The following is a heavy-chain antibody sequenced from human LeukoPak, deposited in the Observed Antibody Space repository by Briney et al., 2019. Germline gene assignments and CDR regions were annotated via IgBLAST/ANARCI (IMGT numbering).Heavy chain of an antibody. Sequence: GGSLRVSCAASGLTFRNYAMTWVRQAPGKGLEWVSTISGNGGETFYADSVKGRLTISRDNSKNTLALQMNSLRAEDTAVYYCAKGGHYSFFDFWGQGTLVTVSS. CDR2: ISGNGGET. V-gene: IGHV3-23*01. D-gene: IGHD3-22*01. CDR1: GLTFRNYA. J-gene: IGHJ4*02. CDR3: AKGGHYSFFDF.